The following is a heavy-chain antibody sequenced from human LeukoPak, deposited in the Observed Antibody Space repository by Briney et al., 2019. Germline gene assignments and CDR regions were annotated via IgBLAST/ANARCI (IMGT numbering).Heavy chain of an antibody. Sequence: ASVKVSCKASGYTFTGYYMHWVRQAPGQGLEWMGWINPNSGGTNYAQKFQGRVTMTRDTSISTAYMELSRLRSDDTAVYYCARDAGGTTVTTGEYNFDYWGQGTLVTVSS. CDR3: ARDAGGTTVTTGEYNFDY. D-gene: IGHD4-17*01. V-gene: IGHV1-2*02. J-gene: IGHJ4*02. CDR1: GYTFTGYY. CDR2: INPNSGGT.